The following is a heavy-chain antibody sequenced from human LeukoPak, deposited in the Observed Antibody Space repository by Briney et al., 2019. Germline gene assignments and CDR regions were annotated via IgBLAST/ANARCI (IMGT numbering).Heavy chain of an antibody. V-gene: IGHV3-23*01. Sequence: GGSLRLSCAASGFTFSNYAMSWVRQAPGKGLEWVSAISGSGGSTYYADSVKGRFTISRDNSKNTLYLQMNSLRAEDTAVYYCAKVEDIVVVPAASIDYWGQGTLVTVSS. CDR2: ISGSGGST. CDR1: GFTFSNYA. D-gene: IGHD2-2*01. J-gene: IGHJ4*02. CDR3: AKVEDIVVVPAASIDY.